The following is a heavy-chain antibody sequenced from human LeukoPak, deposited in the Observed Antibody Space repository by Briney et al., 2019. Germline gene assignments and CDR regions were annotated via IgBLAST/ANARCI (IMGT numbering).Heavy chain of an antibody. CDR2: IIPIFGTA. V-gene: IGHV1-69*13. J-gene: IGHJ4*02. CDR1: GGTFSSYA. D-gene: IGHD4-17*01. Sequence: SVTVSCKASGGTFSSYAISWVRQAPGQGLEWMGGIIPIFGTANYAQKFQGRVTITADESTSTAYMELSSLRSEDTAVYYCAIYLDGDGRDQEGYFDYWGQGTLVTVSS. CDR3: AIYLDGDGRDQEGYFDY.